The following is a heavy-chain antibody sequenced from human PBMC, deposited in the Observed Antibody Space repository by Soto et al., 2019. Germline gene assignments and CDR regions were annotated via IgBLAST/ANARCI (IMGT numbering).Heavy chain of an antibody. J-gene: IGHJ3*02. CDR2: IKQDGSEK. CDR3: ARDWSYCSGGSCYAFDI. CDR1: GFTFSSYW. V-gene: IGHV3-7*01. Sequence: GGSLRLSCAASGFTFSSYWMSWVRQAPGKGLEWVANIKQDGSEKYYVDSVKGRFTISRDNAKNSLYLQMNSLRAEDRAVYYCARDWSYCSGGSCYAFDIWGQGTMVTVSS. D-gene: IGHD2-15*01.